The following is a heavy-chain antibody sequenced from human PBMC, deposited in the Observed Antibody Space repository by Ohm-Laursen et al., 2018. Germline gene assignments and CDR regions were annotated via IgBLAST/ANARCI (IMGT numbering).Heavy chain of an antibody. Sequence: SLRLFCAASGFTFSDHYMSWIRQAPGKGLEWISYISSSGTTIYYADSVKGRFTISRDNAKNSLSLQMNSLRAEDTALYYCAREVASVEDYWGQGTLVTVSS. CDR3: AREVASVEDY. J-gene: IGHJ4*02. CDR2: ISSSGTTI. V-gene: IGHV3-11*01. CDR1: GFTFSDHY.